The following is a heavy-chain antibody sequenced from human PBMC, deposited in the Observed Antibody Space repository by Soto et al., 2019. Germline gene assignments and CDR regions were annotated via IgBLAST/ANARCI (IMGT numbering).Heavy chain of an antibody. D-gene: IGHD2-15*01. V-gene: IGHV4-59*01. CDR3: ARGQSRGWHTIYCYYGMDV. CDR2: IYYSGST. Sequence: SETLSLTCTVSGGSISSYYWSWIRQPPGKGLEWIGYIYYSGSTNYNPSLKSRVTISVDTSKNQFSLKLSSVTAADTAVYYCARGQSRGWHTIYCYYGMDVWGQGTTVTVSS. CDR1: GGSISSYY. J-gene: IGHJ6*02.